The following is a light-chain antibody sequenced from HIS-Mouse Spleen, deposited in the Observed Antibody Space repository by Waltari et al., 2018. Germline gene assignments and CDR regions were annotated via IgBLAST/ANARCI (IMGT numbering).Light chain of an antibody. Sequence: DIQMTQSPSSLSASVGDRVTITCQASQDISNYLNWYQQKPGKAPKLLIYDASNLETGVPSRFSGSGSGTDFTFTISSLQPEEIATYYCQQYDNLHRLTFGPGTKVDIK. J-gene: IGKJ3*01. CDR1: QDISNY. CDR3: QQYDNLHRLT. V-gene: IGKV1-33*01. CDR2: DAS.